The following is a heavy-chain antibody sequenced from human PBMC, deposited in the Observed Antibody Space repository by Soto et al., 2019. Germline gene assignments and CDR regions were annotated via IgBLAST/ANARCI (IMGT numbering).Heavy chain of an antibody. CDR3: VRRNDPYYFAY. V-gene: IGHV2-5*04. CDR1: GFSLTTSALA. CDR2: VYGDDDK. J-gene: IGHJ4*02. D-gene: IGHD1-1*01. Sequence: QITLQESGPTLVKPTQTLTLTCTFSGFSLTTSALAVGWIRQPPGKALEWLAIVYGDDDKFYSPSLRSRLTIINHNSNNQVVLLLTAMDPVDTGTYSCVRRNDPYYFAYWGQGTLVTVSS.